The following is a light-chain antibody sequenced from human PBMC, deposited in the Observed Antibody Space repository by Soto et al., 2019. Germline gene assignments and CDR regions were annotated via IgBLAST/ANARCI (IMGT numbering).Light chain of an antibody. V-gene: IGKV2-28*01. J-gene: IGKJ2*01. CDR1: QSLLHSNGYNY. Sequence: DIVMTQSPLSLPVTPGEPASISCRSSQSLLHSNGYNYLDWYLQKPAQSPQLLISLGSNRASGVPDRFSGSGAGTDFTLKISRVEAEDVGFYYCMQALQTPYTFGQGTKLEIK. CDR2: LGS. CDR3: MQALQTPYT.